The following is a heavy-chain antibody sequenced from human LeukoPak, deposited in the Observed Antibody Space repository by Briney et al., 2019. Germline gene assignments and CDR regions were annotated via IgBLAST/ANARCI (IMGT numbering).Heavy chain of an antibody. J-gene: IGHJ4*02. CDR2: ISAYNGNT. Sequence: ASVKVSCKASGYTFTGYYMHWVRQAPGQGLEWMGRISAYNGNTKYAQNLQGRVTMTTDTSTSTAYMELRSLRSDDTAVYYCARGPRKVGPGYNSDYDFYYWGQGTLVTVSS. V-gene: IGHV1-18*04. D-gene: IGHD5-18*01. CDR3: ARGPRKVGPGYNSDYDFYY. CDR1: GYTFTGYY.